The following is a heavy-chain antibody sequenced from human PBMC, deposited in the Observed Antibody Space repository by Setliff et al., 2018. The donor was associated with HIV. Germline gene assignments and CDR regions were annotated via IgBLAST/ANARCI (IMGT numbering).Heavy chain of an antibody. CDR1: GYTFSDYY. Sequence: SVKVSCKVSGYTFSDYYMHWVQQAPGKGLEWMGGIIPIFGTANYAQKFQGRVTITTDESTSTAYMELSSLRSEDTAMYYCARDHCSSSGCYEYSYYGMDVWGQGTTVTVSS. CDR3: ARDHCSSSGCYEYSYYGMDV. D-gene: IGHD2-2*01. CDR2: IIPIFGTA. V-gene: IGHV1-69*05. J-gene: IGHJ6*02.